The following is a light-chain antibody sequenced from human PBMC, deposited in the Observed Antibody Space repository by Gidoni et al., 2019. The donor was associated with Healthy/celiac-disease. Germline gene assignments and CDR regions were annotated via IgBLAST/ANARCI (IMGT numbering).Light chain of an antibody. J-gene: IGKJ1*01. V-gene: IGKV4-1*01. CDR2: WAS. CDR3: QQYYSTPRT. CDR1: QSVLYSSNNKNY. Sequence: DIVMTQSPDPLAVSLGERATINCKSSQSVLYSSNNKNYLAWYQQKPGQPPKLLIYWASTRESGVPDRFSGSGSGTDFTLTISSLQAEDMAVYYCQQYYSTPRTFXQXTKVEIK.